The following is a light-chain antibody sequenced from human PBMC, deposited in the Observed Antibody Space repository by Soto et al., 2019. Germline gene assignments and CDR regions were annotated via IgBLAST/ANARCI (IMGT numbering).Light chain of an antibody. CDR2: GAS. CDR3: QQYGSSPPGVT. Sequence: EIVLTQSPGTLSLSPGERATLSCRASQSVSSSYLAWYQQKPGQAPRLLIYGASSRATGIPDRFSGSGSGTDFTLTISRLEPEDFAVYYCQQYGSSPPGVTFGPGTKVNI. CDR1: QSVSSSY. V-gene: IGKV3-20*01. J-gene: IGKJ3*01.